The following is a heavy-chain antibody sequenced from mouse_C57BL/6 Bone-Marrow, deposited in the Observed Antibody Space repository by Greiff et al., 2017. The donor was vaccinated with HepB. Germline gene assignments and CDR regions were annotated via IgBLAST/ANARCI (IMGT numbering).Heavy chain of an antibody. D-gene: IGHD2-5*01. CDR2: SRNKANDYTT. V-gene: IGHV7-1*01. CDR3: ARDAAYHSNSMDY. Sequence: EVKLVESGGGLVQSGRSLRLSCATSGFTFSDFYMEWVRQAPGKGLEWIAASRNKANDYTTEYSASVKGRFIVSRDTSQSILYLQMNALRAEDTAIYYCARDAAYHSNSMDYWGQGTSVTVSS. CDR1: GFTFSDFY. J-gene: IGHJ4*01.